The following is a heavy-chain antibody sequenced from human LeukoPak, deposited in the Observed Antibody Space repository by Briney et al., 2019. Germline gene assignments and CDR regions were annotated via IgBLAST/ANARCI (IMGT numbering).Heavy chain of an antibody. V-gene: IGHV1-69*01. Sequence: ASVKVSCKASGGTFSSYAISWVRQAPGQGLEWMGGIIPIFGTANYAQKFQGRVTITADESTSTAYVELSSLRSEDTAVYYCAWDGSSSMGDYWGQGTLVTVSS. CDR3: AWDGSSSMGDY. CDR1: GGTFSSYA. J-gene: IGHJ4*02. D-gene: IGHD6-6*01. CDR2: IIPIFGTA.